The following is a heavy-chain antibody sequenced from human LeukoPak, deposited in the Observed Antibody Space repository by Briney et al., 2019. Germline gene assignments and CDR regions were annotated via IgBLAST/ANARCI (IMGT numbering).Heavy chain of an antibody. J-gene: IGHJ4*02. Sequence: GGSLRLSCAASGFTFSSYWMHWVRQAPGKGLVWVSRINSDGSSTSYADSVKGRFTISRDNAKNTLYLQMNSLRAEDTAVYYCARDKDCSSTSCYWTVDYWGQGTLVTVSS. CDR1: GFTFSSYW. CDR2: INSDGSST. CDR3: ARDKDCSSTSCYWTVDY. V-gene: IGHV3-74*01. D-gene: IGHD2-2*01.